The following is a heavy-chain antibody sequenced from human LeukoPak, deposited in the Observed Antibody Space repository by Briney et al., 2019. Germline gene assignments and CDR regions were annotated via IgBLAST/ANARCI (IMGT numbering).Heavy chain of an antibody. D-gene: IGHD3-22*01. CDR2: IYYSGST. J-gene: IGHJ3*02. CDR3: ARLQRYYDSSGYYYAFDI. CDR1: GGSFSGYH. V-gene: IGHV4-59*08. Sequence: SETLSLTCAVYGGSFSGYHWSWIRQPPGKGPEWIGYIYYSGSTNYNPSLKSRVTISVDTSKNQFSLKLSSVTAADTAVYYCARLQRYYDSSGYYYAFDIWGQGTMVTVSS.